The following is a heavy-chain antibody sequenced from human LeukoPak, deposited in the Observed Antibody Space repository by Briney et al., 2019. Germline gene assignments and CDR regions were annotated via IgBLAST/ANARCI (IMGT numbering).Heavy chain of an antibody. CDR1: GFTFSSYS. D-gene: IGHD2-2*01. J-gene: IGHJ3*02. CDR3: ARDEGYCSSTSCHVDAFDI. V-gene: IGHV3-21*01. Sequence: GGSLRLSCAASGFTFSSYSMNWVRQAPGKGLEWVSSISSSSSYIYYADSVKGRFTISRDNAKNSLYLQMNSLRAEDTAVYYCARDEGYCSSTSCHVDAFDIWGQGTMVTVSS. CDR2: ISSSSSYI.